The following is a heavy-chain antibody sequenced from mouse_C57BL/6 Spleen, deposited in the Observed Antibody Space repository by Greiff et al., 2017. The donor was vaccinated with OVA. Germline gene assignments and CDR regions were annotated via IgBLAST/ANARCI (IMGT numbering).Heavy chain of an antibody. CDR2: IDPGDGDT. J-gene: IGHJ2*01. CDR3: AELYGRRGYYDC. D-gene: IGHD1-1*01. CDR1: GFNIKDYY. V-gene: IGHV14-2*01. Sequence: EVQLQQSGAELVKPGASVKLSCTASGFNIKDYYMHWVKQRTEQGLEWIGRIDPGDGDTKYAQKFKGKATITADTSSNTAYLQLRSLTSEDTAAEYCAELYGRRGYYDCWGQGTTLTVST.